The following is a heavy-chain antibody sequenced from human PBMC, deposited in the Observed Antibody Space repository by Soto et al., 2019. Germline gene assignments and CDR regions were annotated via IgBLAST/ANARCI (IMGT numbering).Heavy chain of an antibody. V-gene: IGHV3-33*01. J-gene: IGHJ5*02. D-gene: IGHD3-3*01. CDR3: ARDHAVDFWSGYYINPWFDP. CDR1: GFTFTTYV. CDR2: IWYEGTNK. Sequence: GGPRWLSCPPSGFTFTTYVVHWVRQAAGKGGEWVSVIWYEGTNKYYADSVKRRFTTPRDNSKNTLYLQMTSLRAEDAAVYYCARDHAVDFWSGYYINPWFDPWGQGT.